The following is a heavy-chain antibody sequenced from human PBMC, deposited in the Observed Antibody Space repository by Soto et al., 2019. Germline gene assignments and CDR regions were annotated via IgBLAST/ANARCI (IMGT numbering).Heavy chain of an antibody. Sequence: GGSLRLSCAAAGFSFSSFWMHWFRQAPGKGLEWVSAISSSGGSTYYADSVKGRFTISRDNSKNTLYLQMSSLRAEDTAVYYCVKDGVDIVVVVAATPVGLLDVWGQGTTVTVSS. V-gene: IGHV3-64D*08. CDR2: ISSSGGST. J-gene: IGHJ6*02. CDR1: GFSFSSFW. CDR3: VKDGVDIVVVVAATPVGLLDV. D-gene: IGHD2-15*01.